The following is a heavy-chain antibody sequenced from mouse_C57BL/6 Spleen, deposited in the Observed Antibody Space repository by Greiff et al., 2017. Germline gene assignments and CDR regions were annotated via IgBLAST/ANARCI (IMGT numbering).Heavy chain of an antibody. V-gene: IGHV1-4*01. CDR3: ANSLRCPAMDY. J-gene: IGHJ4*01. D-gene: IGHD2-1*01. CDR2: INPSSGYT. CDR1: GYTFTSYT. Sequence: QVQLQQSGAELARPGASVKMSCKASGYTFTSYTMHWVKQRPGQGLEWIGYINPSSGYTKYNQKFKDKATLTADKSSSTSYMQLSSLTSEDSAVYYCANSLRCPAMDYWGQGTSVTVSS.